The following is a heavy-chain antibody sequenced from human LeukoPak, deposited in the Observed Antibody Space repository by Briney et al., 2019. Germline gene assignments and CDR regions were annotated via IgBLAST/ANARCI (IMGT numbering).Heavy chain of an antibody. J-gene: IGHJ6*03. Sequence: SETLSLTCVVYGGSFSGYYWSWIRQPPGKGLEWIGEIDQSGTTNYNPSLKSRVSISVDTSKKQFSLTLTSMTAADTAVYYCARQISDYYYYYIDVWGKGTTVTVSS. CDR1: GGSFSGYY. CDR2: IDQSGTT. D-gene: IGHD3-10*01. CDR3: ARQISDYYYYYIDV. V-gene: IGHV4-34*01.